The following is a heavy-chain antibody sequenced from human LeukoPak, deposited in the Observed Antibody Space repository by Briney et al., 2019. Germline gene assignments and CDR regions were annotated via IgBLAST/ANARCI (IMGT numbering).Heavy chain of an antibody. J-gene: IGHJ3*02. CDR1: GGSISSSNYY. V-gene: IGHV4-39*01. Sequence: KTSETRSLTCIVSGGSISSSNYYWGWIRQPPGKGLECIGSIYYSGSSYYNPSLKSRVTISVDTSKNQFSLKMSSVTAADTAVYYCARKKSDAFDIWGQGTMVTVSS. CDR2: IYYSGSS. CDR3: ARKKSDAFDI.